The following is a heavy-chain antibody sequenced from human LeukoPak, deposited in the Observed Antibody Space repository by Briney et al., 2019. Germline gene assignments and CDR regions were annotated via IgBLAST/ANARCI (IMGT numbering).Heavy chain of an antibody. V-gene: IGHV3-21*01. Sequence: GGSLRLSCAASGFTFSSYSMNWVRQAPGKGLEGGSSISISSSYRYYADSVKGQLTISRDNTKTSLYLQMNSLRAEDTAVYYCARFIAAPYYFDYWGRGTLVTVSS. CDR3: ARFIAAPYYFDY. CDR2: ISISSSYR. CDR1: GFTFSSYS. J-gene: IGHJ4*02. D-gene: IGHD6-13*01.